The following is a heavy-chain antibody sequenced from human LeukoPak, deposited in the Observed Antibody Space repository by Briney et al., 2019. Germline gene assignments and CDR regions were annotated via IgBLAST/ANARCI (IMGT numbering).Heavy chain of an antibody. Sequence: GGSLRLSCAASGFTFDDYAMPWVRQAPGKGLEWVSGISWNSGSIGYADSVKGRFTISRDNAKNSLYLQMNSLRAEDTALYYCAKGGRSSIAVAGTVDYWGQGTLVTVSS. CDR2: ISWNSGSI. CDR3: AKGGRSSIAVAGTVDY. D-gene: IGHD6-19*01. CDR1: GFTFDDYA. V-gene: IGHV3-9*01. J-gene: IGHJ4*02.